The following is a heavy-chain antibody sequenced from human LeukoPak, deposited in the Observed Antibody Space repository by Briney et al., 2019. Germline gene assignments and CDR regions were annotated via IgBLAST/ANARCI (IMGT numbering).Heavy chain of an antibody. V-gene: IGHV1-18*01. CDR1: GYTFTKYG. CDR2: INSYIGKT. J-gene: IGHJ4*02. Sequence: ASVNVSCMPSGYTFTKYGVTWIRQAPGQGLEWFGWINSYIGKTKYAPKVRGRVTMTTDTSKSTAYMHLWGLRSDDTAVYFCARSLNENLPFWGQGPVVPVS. D-gene: IGHD1-1*01. CDR3: ARSLNENLPF.